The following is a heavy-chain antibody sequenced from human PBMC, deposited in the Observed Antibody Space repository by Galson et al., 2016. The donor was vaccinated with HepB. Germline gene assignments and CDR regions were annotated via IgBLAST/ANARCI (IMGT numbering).Heavy chain of an antibody. CDR1: GYSFTHYW. J-gene: IGHJ4*02. CDR3: ARTTTVTTFDY. Sequence: QSGAEVTKPGEPLKISCKGSGYSFTHYWIGWVRQMPGKGLEWMGIIYPRDSDTRYSPSFQGQVTISADKSISTAYLQWSSLKASDTALYYCARTTTVTTFDYWGQGTLVTVSS. V-gene: IGHV5-51*01. CDR2: IYPRDSDT. D-gene: IGHD4-17*01.